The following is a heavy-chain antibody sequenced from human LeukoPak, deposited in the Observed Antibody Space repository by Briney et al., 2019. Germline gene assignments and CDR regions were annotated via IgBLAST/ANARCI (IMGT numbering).Heavy chain of an antibody. V-gene: IGHV3-74*01. J-gene: IGHJ4*02. D-gene: IGHD3-3*01. CDR2: INSDGSST. CDR1: GFTFSSYW. CDR3: PFWSGYYDY. Sequence: GGSLRPSCAASGFTFSSYWMHWVRQAPGKGLVWVSRINSDGSSTSYADSVKGRFTISRDNAKNTLYLQMNSLRAEDTAVYYCPFWSGYYDYWGQGTLVTVSS.